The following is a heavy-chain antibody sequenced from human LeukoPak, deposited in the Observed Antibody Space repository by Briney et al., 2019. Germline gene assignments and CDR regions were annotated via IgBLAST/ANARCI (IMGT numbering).Heavy chain of an antibody. Sequence: PSETLSLTCTVSGGSISSYYWSWIRQPPGKGLEWIGYIYCSGSTNYNPSLKSRVTISVDTSKNQFSLKLSSVTAADTAVYYCARRGPYGVASYFDYWGQGTLVTVSS. CDR2: IYCSGST. D-gene: IGHD3-3*01. V-gene: IGHV4-59*08. CDR1: GGSISSYY. J-gene: IGHJ4*02. CDR3: ARRGPYGVASYFDY.